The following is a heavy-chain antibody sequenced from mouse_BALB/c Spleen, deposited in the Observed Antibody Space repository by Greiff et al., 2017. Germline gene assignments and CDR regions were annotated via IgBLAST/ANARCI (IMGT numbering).Heavy chain of an antibody. V-gene: IGHV2-6-2*01. Sequence: LVAPSQSLSITCTVSGFSLTSYGVHWVRQPPGKGLEWLVVIWSDGSTTYNSALKSRLSISKDNSKSQVFLKMNSLQTDDTAMYYCARQKIYYGYDGFMDYWGQGTSVTVSS. D-gene: IGHD2-2*01. J-gene: IGHJ4*01. CDR2: IWSDGST. CDR3: ARQKIYYGYDGFMDY. CDR1: GFSLTSYG.